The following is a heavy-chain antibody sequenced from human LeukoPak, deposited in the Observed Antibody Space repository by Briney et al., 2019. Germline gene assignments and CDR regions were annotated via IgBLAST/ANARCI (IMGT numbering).Heavy chain of an antibody. CDR1: GFTFSSYA. V-gene: IGHV3-23*01. Sequence: GGSLRLSCAASGFTFSSYAMSWVRQAPGKGLEWVSAISGSGGSTYYADSVKGRFTISRDNSKNTLYLQMNSLRAEDTAVYYCAKGDPLRYFDWTPRGFFDYWGQGTLVTVSS. CDR2: ISGSGGST. D-gene: IGHD3-9*01. CDR3: AKGDPLRYFDWTPRGFFDY. J-gene: IGHJ4*02.